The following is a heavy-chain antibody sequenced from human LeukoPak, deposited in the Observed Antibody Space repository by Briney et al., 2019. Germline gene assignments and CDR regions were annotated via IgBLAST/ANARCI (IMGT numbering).Heavy chain of an antibody. J-gene: IGHJ4*02. Sequence: GGSLRLSCSASGCAFGAGAMHWVRQAPGRGLEWLAVISYDGSNKDYAESVRGRFTISRDNPKSTLFLQMNSLRPEDTAVYYCARDLVYSSGWYAGELDHWGLGTLVIVSS. CDR1: GCAFGAGA. D-gene: IGHD6-19*01. CDR2: ISYDGSNK. V-gene: IGHV3-30*04. CDR3: ARDLVYSSGWYAGELDH.